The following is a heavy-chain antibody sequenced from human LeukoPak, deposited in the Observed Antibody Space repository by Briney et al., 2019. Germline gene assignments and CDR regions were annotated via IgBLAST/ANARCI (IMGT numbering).Heavy chain of an antibody. J-gene: IGHJ3*02. D-gene: IGHD3-10*01. CDR3: ARGAYGSGTYHDFDI. CDR1: GFTFSSYG. V-gene: IGHV3-33*01. Sequence: PGGSLRLSCAASGFTFSSYGMHWVRQAPGKGLEWVAVIWYDGSNKYYVDSVKGRFTISRDNSKNTLYLQMNSLRAEDTAVYYCARGAYGSGTYHDFDICGQGTMVTVSS. CDR2: IWYDGSNK.